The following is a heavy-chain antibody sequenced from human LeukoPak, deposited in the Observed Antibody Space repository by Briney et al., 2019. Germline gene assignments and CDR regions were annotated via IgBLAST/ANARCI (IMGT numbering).Heavy chain of an antibody. V-gene: IGHV4-39*02. D-gene: IGHD6-19*01. Sequence: SETLSLTCTVSDDSISTPSYYWGWIRQPPGKGLEWIGSIYNSVSTFYNPSLKSRVTISIDTSRYHFSLRLTSVNVADTAVYYCARNSSSGWFDFWGQGILVTVSS. CDR1: DDSISTPSYY. CDR2: IYNSVST. CDR3: ARNSSSGWFDF. J-gene: IGHJ4*02.